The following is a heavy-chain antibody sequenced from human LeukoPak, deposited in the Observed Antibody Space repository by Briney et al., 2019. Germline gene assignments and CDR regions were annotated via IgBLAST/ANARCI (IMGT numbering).Heavy chain of an antibody. CDR2: IIPIFGTA. V-gene: IGHV1-69*06. D-gene: IGHD2-2*01. J-gene: IGHJ6*03. CDR1: GGTFSSYA. Sequence: GASVKVSCKASGGTFSSYAISWVRQAPGQGLEWMGGIIPIFGTANYAQKFQGRVTITADKSTSTAYMELSSLRSEDTAVYYCASAGGYCSSTSCRNYYYYYYMDVWGKGTTVTVSS. CDR3: ASAGGYCSSTSCRNYYYYYYMDV.